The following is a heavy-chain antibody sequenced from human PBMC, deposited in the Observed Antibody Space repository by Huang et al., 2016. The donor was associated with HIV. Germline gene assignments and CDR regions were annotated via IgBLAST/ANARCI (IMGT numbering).Heavy chain of an antibody. CDR1: GYPVSELS. V-gene: IGHV1-24*01. Sequence: QVQLVESGAELKKPGASVRVSCKVSGYPVSELSLHWVRQAPEKGLEWVGGFDPEEGEIIDAQVLQGRVTMTGDTSTDHSYMDLSSLRPEDTALYYCATSTPDVGAGVLRSAFDIWGQGTMVTVSS. D-gene: IGHD2-15*01. CDR3: ATSTPDVGAGVLRSAFDI. J-gene: IGHJ3*02. CDR2: FDPEEGEI.